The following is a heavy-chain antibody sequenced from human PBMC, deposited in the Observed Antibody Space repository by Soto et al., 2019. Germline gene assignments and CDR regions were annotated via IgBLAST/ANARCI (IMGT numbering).Heavy chain of an antibody. CDR2: IYNTGST. D-gene: IGHD3-3*01. CDR3: ARGQRFSDWFDP. Sequence: PSATLSLTCTVPDGSVSTYWWSWIRQPPGKGLEWIGYIYNTGSTNYNPSLKSRVTISLDASKNQFSLRLISVTAADTAVYYCARGQRFSDWFDPWGQGTLVPVFS. V-gene: IGHV4-59*02. CDR1: DGSVSTYW. J-gene: IGHJ5*02.